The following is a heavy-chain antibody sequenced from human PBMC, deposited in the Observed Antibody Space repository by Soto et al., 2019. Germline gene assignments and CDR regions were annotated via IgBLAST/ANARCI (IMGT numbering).Heavy chain of an antibody. CDR2: ISGSGGST. J-gene: IGHJ4*01. V-gene: IGHV3-23*01. CDR1: GFNFSSYA. Sequence: GGSLRLSCAASGFNFSSYAMSWVRQAPGKGLEWVSAISGSGGSTYYADSVKGRFTISRDNSKNTLYLQMNSLRAEDTAVYYCAVGIAAAGRYYFDYWGHGTLVTVSS. D-gene: IGHD6-13*01. CDR3: AVGIAAAGRYYFDY.